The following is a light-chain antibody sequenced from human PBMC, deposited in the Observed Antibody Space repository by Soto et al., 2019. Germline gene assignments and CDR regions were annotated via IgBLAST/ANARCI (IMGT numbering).Light chain of an antibody. J-gene: IGKJ1*01. V-gene: IGKV1-9*01. Sequence: DIQLTQSPSFLSASVGDRVTIICRGSQGISSYLAWYQKKPGKAPKLLMYAASTVQSGVPSRFSGSGSGTEFTLTISSLQPDDFATYYCQQYNSYSWTFGQGTKVDIK. CDR3: QQYNSYSWT. CDR1: QGISSY. CDR2: AAS.